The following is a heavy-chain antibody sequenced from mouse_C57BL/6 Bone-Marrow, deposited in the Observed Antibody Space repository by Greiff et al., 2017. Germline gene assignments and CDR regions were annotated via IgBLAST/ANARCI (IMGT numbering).Heavy chain of an antibody. CDR3: ARSVRYGSSYVGFAY. Sequence: VQLKQPGAELVKPGASVKLSCKASGYTFTSYWMHWVKQRPGRGLEWIGRIDPNSGGTKYNEKFKSKATLTVDKPSSTAYMQLSSLTSEDSAVXDCARSVRYGSSYVGFAYWGQGTLVTVSA. CDR2: IDPNSGGT. V-gene: IGHV1-72*01. CDR1: GYTFTSYW. D-gene: IGHD1-1*01. J-gene: IGHJ3*01.